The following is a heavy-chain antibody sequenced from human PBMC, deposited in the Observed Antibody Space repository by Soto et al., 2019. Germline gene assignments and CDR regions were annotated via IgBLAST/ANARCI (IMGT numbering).Heavy chain of an antibody. Sequence: PGDALMISWERSGYSFTTYWIGWLRQMPGKGLEWMGIIYPGDSQTRYSPSFQGQVTISADRSISTAYLQWSSLKASDTAMYYCARTTYYYYISGYCNGGGFDDWGPGT. CDR2: IYPGDSQT. J-gene: IGHJ4*02. CDR1: GYSFTTYW. D-gene: IGHD3-22*01. CDR3: ARTTYYYYISGYCNGGGFDD. V-gene: IGHV5-51*01.